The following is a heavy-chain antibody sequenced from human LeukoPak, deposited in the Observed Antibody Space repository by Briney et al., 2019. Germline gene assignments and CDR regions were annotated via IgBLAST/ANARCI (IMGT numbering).Heavy chain of an antibody. CDR3: AREGSSGYSYGYIDY. J-gene: IGHJ4*02. CDR2: ISSSSSYI. D-gene: IGHD5-18*01. Sequence: GGSLRLSCAASGFTFSSYSMNWVRQAPGKGLEWVSSISSSSSYIYYADSVKGRFTISRDNAKNSLYLQMNSLRAEDTAVYYCAREGSSGYSYGYIDYWGQGTLVTVPS. V-gene: IGHV3-21*01. CDR1: GFTFSSYS.